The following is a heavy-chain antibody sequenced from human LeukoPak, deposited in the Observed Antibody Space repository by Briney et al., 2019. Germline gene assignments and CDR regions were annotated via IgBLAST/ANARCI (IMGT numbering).Heavy chain of an antibody. D-gene: IGHD6-19*01. CDR1: GFTFSSYS. V-gene: IGHV3-21*01. CDR2: ISSSSSYI. Sequence: GGSLRLSCAASGFTFSSYSMNWVRQAPGKGLEWVSSISSSSSYIYYADSVKGRFTISRDNAENSLYLQINSLRAEDTAVYYCAREYSSGWYYWGQGTLVTVSS. J-gene: IGHJ4*02. CDR3: AREYSSGWYY.